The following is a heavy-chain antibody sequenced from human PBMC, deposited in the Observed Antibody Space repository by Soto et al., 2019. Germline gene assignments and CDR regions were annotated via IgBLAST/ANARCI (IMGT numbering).Heavy chain of an antibody. D-gene: IGHD6-13*01. J-gene: IGHJ4*02. CDR3: ARRYSSSFDF. CDR1: GASISRYY. Sequence: SETLSLTCTVSGASISRYYWSWIRQSPGKGLEWIGYLYNTGSTIYNPSLKSRVTISVDTSKNQFSLKLSSVTAADTAVYYCARRYSSSFDFWGQGTLVTVSS. CDR2: LYNTGST. V-gene: IGHV4-59*08.